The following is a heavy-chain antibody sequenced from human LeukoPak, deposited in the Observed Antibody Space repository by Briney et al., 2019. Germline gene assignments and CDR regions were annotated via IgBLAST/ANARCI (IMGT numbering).Heavy chain of an antibody. CDR1: GGSISSSSYY. CDR3: ARGYSPLSRYYYGSGSYYNQNYFDY. V-gene: IGHV4-39*07. Sequence: SETLSLTCTVSGGSISSSSYYWGWIRQPPGKGLEWIGEINHSGSTNYNPSLKSRVTISVDTSKNQFSLKLSSVTAADTAVYYCARGYSPLSRYYYGSGSYYNQNYFDYWGQGTLVTVSS. J-gene: IGHJ4*02. D-gene: IGHD3-10*01. CDR2: INHSGST.